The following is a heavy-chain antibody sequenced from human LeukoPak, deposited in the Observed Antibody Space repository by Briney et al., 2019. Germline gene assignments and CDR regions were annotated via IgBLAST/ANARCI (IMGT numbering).Heavy chain of an antibody. CDR1: GFTFSSYS. CDR2: IKGDGIST. D-gene: IGHD3-3*01. J-gene: IGHJ4*02. V-gene: IGHV3-74*01. CDR3: AKDHYWSIDY. Sequence: GGSLRLSCAASGFTFSSYSMNWVRHAPGQGLVWVSCIKGDGISTNYADSVKGRFTISRDIAKNTLYLQMNSLRAEDTGVYYCAKDHYWSIDYWGRGTLVTVSS.